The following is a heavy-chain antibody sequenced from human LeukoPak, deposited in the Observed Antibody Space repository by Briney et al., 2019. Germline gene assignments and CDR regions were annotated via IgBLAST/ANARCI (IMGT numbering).Heavy chain of an antibody. Sequence: GGSLRLSCAASGFTFSSYSMNWVRQAPGKGLEWVSYISRSSSTIYYADSVKGRFTISRDNAKNSLYLQMNSLRAEDTAVYYCAKEGGYGELSSYFDYWGQGTLVTVSS. CDR3: AKEGGYGELSSYFDY. J-gene: IGHJ4*02. D-gene: IGHD3-16*02. V-gene: IGHV3-48*01. CDR1: GFTFSSYS. CDR2: ISRSSSTI.